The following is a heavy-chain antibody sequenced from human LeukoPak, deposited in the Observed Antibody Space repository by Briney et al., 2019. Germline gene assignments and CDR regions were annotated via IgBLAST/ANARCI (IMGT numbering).Heavy chain of an antibody. J-gene: IGHJ4*02. CDR2: ISYDGSNK. D-gene: IGHD4-17*01. CDR1: GFTFSSYA. CDR3: ARMGNDYGDYDYFDY. Sequence: SGGSLRLSCAASGFTFSSYAMHWVRQAPAKGLEWVAVISYDGSNKYYADSVKGRFTISRDNSKNTLYLQMNSLRAGDTAVYYCARMGNDYGDYDYFDYWGQGTLVTVSS. V-gene: IGHV3-30-3*01.